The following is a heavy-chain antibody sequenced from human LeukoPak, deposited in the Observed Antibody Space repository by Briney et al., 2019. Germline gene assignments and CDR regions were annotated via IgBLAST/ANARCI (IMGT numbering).Heavy chain of an antibody. CDR1: GYVFTGYY. J-gene: IGHJ4*02. CDR3: ARGAGITGTNWVRLDHFDF. V-gene: IGHV1-2*06. D-gene: IGHD1-7*01. CDR2: INPNTGDT. Sequence: ASVKVSCKTSGYVFTGYYINWVRQAPGRGLEWMGRINPNTGDTYYAQKFQGRVSMTRDKSISTAYMGLTRLSSDDRAIYYCARGAGITGTNWVRLDHFDFWGQGTLVTVSS.